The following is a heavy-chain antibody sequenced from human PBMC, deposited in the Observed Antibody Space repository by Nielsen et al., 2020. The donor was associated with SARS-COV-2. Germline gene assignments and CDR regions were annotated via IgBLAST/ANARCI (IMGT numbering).Heavy chain of an antibody. CDR3: AREHFVGGLGIVVVISTILDY. CDR2: ISGYNGNT. CDR1: GYTFSSYG. J-gene: IGHJ4*02. Sequence: ASVKVSCKASGYTFSSYGISWVRQAPGQGLEWMGWISGYNGNTNFPHKLQGRVTLTTDTSTNTAYMELRSLRSEDTAVYYCAREHFVGGLGIVVVISTILDYWGQGTLVTVSS. V-gene: IGHV1-18*01. D-gene: IGHD3-22*01.